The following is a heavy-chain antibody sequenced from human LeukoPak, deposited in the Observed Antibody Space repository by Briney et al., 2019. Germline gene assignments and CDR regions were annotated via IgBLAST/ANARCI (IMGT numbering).Heavy chain of an antibody. CDR3: ARGWGYCSGGSCYHRSPYYFDY. CDR1: GGSISSGGYS. Sequence: PSQTLSLTCAVSGGSISSGGYSWSWIRQPPGKGLEWIGYIYHSGSTYYNPSLKSRVTISVDRSKNQFSLKLSPVTAADTAVYYCARGWGYCSGGSCYHRSPYYFDYWGQGTLVTVSS. V-gene: IGHV4-30-2*01. CDR2: IYHSGST. J-gene: IGHJ4*02. D-gene: IGHD2-15*01.